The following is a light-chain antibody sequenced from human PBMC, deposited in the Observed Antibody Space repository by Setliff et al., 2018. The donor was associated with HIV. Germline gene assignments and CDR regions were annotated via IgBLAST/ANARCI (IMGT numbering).Light chain of an antibody. CDR1: SSDVGGYND. CDR3: ISYTSSSTLPYG. CDR2: DVS. Sequence: SALTQPASVSGSPGQSITISCTGTSSDVGGYNDVSWYQQYPGKVPTLMIYDVSNRPSGVSNRFSGSKSGNTASLTISGLQAEDEADYYCISYTSSSTLPYGFGTGT. J-gene: IGLJ1*01. V-gene: IGLV2-14*03.